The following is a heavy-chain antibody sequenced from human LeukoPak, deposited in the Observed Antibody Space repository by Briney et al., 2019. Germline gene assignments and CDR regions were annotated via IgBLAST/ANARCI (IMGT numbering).Heavy chain of an antibody. J-gene: IGHJ5*02. V-gene: IGHV5-51*01. D-gene: IGHD5-24*01. CDR2: IYPCDSDT. CDR3: SRGVEMAFPFDP. CDR1: GYSFTSYL. Sequence: GGSLNISGKGSGYSFTSYLLGLVRQMPGKRLALLGIIYPCDSDTRYSPSFQCQVTISADKSTSTAYLLWRSLKASDTAMYYCSRGVEMAFPFDPWGQGTLVTVSS.